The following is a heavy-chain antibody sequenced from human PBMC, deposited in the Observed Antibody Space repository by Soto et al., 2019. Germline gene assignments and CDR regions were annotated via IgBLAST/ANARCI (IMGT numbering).Heavy chain of an antibody. CDR3: ARAWSHCSGGSCYSGWFDP. J-gene: IGHJ5*02. CDR1: GFTFSSYS. CDR2: ISSSSSYI. Sequence: PGGSLRLSCAASGFTFSSYSMNWVRQAPGKGLEWVSSISSSSSYIYYADSVKGRFTISRDNAKNSLYLQMNSLRAEDTAVYYCARAWSHCSGGSCYSGWFDPWGQGTLVTV. D-gene: IGHD2-15*01. V-gene: IGHV3-21*01.